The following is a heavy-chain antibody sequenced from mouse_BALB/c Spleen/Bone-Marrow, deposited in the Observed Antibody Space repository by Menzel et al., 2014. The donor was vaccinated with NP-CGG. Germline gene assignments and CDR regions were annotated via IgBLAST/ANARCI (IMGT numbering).Heavy chain of an antibody. V-gene: IGHV1-7*01. J-gene: IGHJ2*01. CDR3: ARGATVVARYFDS. CDR2: INPSTGYT. Sequence: QVQLQQSGAELAKPGASVMMSCKASGYTFTSYWMHWVKQRPGQALEWIGYINPSTGYTEFNQKFKDKATLTADKSSSTAYMHLSSLTSEDSAVYYCARGATVVARYFDSWGLGTTLTVSP. CDR1: GYTFTSYW. D-gene: IGHD1-1*01.